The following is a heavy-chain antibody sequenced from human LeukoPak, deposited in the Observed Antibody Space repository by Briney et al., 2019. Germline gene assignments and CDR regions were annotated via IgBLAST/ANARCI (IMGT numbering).Heavy chain of an antibody. CDR2: ISWNSGSI. V-gene: IGHV3-9*01. Sequence: GGSLRLSCAASGFTFDDYAMHWVRQAPGKGLEWVSGISWNSGSIGYADSVKGRFTISRDNAKNSLYLQMNSLRAEDTALYYCARDPTYYYGSGSQFDYWGQGTLVTVSS. CDR3: ARDPTYYYGSGSQFDY. J-gene: IGHJ4*02. D-gene: IGHD3-10*01. CDR1: GFTFDDYA.